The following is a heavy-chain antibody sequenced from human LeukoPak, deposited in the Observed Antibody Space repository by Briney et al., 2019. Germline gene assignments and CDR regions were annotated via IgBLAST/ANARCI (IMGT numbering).Heavy chain of an antibody. J-gene: IGHJ4*02. CDR2: INPNSGGT. CDR3: ARDHGDCSSTSCYGFDY. D-gene: IGHD2-2*01. CDR1: GYTXTGYY. V-gene: IGHV1-2*02. Sequence: DSVKVSCKASGYTXTGYYMHGVRQAPGQGLEWMGWINPNSGGTNYAQKFQGRVTMTRDTSISTAYMELSRLRSDDTAVYYCARDHGDCSSTSCYGFDYWGQGTLVTVSS.